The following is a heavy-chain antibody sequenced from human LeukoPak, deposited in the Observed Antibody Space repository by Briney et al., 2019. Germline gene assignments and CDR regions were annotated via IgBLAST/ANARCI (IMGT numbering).Heavy chain of an antibody. CDR3: AKFSSDTNYYYGMGV. CDR2: ISDRGRIT. Sequence: GGSLRLSCAGAGFAFSRYAMSWVRQAPGKGLEWVSSISDRGRITYHADSVKGRFTISRDNSKNTLYLQMNSLRAEDTAVYYCAKFSSDTNYYYGMGVWGPGTTVTVSS. V-gene: IGHV3-23*01. D-gene: IGHD6-6*01. CDR1: GFAFSRYA. J-gene: IGHJ6*02.